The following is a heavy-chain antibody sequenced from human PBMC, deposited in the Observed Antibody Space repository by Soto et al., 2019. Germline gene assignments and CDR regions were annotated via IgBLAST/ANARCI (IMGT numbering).Heavy chain of an antibody. V-gene: IGHV1-18*01. CDR2: INAYSTYT. Sequence: QVQLVQSGAEVKKPGASVKVSCKASGYTFTSYGFSWVRQAPGQGLEWMGWINAYSTYTDYAQNLQGRVTMTTDRSTSTAYMELRSLRSDDTAGYYCARDDSSGPGRFDPWGQGTLVTVSS. CDR3: ARDDSSGPGRFDP. CDR1: GYTFTSYG. J-gene: IGHJ5*02. D-gene: IGHD3-22*01.